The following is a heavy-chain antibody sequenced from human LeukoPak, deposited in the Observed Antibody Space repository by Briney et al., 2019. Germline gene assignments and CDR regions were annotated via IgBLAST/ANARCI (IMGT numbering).Heavy chain of an antibody. Sequence: TGGSLRLSCAASGFTFSSYAMKWVRQAPGKGLEWVSSISGSGGTTYYADSVKGRFTISRDNSKNTLYLQMNSLRAEDTAVYYCAKGSSLGYCGSTSCYASPYFQQWGQGTLVTVSS. CDR1: GFTFSSYA. V-gene: IGHV3-23*01. CDR3: AKGSSLGYCGSTSCYASPYFQQ. D-gene: IGHD2-2*01. CDR2: ISGSGGTT. J-gene: IGHJ1*01.